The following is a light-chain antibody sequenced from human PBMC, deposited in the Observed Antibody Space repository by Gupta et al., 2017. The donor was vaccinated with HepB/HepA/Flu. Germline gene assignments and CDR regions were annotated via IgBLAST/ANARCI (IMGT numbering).Light chain of an antibody. CDR1: SSDIGHYNH. V-gene: IGLV2-14*03. CDR2: EVS. CDR3: SSYTRINTWV. J-gene: IGLJ3*02. Sequence: QSALTQPASVSGSPGQSITMSCTGTSSDIGHYNHVSWYQQHPGKIPKLIIYEVSNRPSGVSDRFSGSKSGNTASLTISGLQAEDEADYYCSSYTRINTWVFGGGTKLTVL.